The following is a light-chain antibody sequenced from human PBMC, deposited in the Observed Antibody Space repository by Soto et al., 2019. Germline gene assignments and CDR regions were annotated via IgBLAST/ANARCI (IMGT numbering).Light chain of an antibody. J-gene: IGKJ1*01. V-gene: IGKV3-20*01. CDR1: QSVSSN. CDR2: GAS. Sequence: EIVMTQSPASRSGSPWERAAPCCRGSQSVSSNLAWYQQKPGQAPRLLIYGASTRAAGIPDRFSGSGSGTDFTLTISRVEPADSAMYYCQQFGSSWWTFAQGTKVDI. CDR3: QQFGSSWWT.